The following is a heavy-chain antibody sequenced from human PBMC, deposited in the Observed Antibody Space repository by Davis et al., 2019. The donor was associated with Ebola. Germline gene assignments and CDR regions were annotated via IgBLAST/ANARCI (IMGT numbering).Heavy chain of an antibody. CDR3: ARAGSGWFGELIYYYYYGMDV. CDR2: INHSGST. Sequence: SETLSLTCTVSGGSISSYYWSWIRQPPGKGLEWIGEINHSGSTNYNPSLKSRVTISVDKSKNQFSLKLSSVTAADTAVYYCARAGSGWFGELIYYYYYGMDVWGKGTTVTVSS. J-gene: IGHJ6*04. CDR1: GGSISSYY. D-gene: IGHD3-10*01. V-gene: IGHV4-34*01.